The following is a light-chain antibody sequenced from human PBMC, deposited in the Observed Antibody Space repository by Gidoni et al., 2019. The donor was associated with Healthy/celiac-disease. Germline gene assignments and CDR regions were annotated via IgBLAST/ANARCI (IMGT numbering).Light chain of an antibody. J-gene: IGLJ2*01. V-gene: IGLV3-21*04. CDR1: NIGSKS. CDR3: QVWDSSSSV. CDR2: YDS. Sequence: SYVLTQPPSVSVAAGKTARITCGGNNIGSKSVHWYQQKPGQAPVLVIYYDSDRPSGIPERFSGCNSGNTATLTISRVEAGDEADYYCQVWDSSSSVFGGGTKLTVL.